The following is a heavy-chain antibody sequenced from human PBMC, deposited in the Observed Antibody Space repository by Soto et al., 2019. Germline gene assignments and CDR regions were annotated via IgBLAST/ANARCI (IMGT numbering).Heavy chain of an antibody. Sequence: PSETLSLTCTVSGGSVSSGSYYWSWIRQPPGKGLEWIGYIYYSGSTNYNPSLKSRVTISVDTSKNQFSLKLSSVTAADTAVHYCARDSSSGWFGFDPWGQGTLVTVSS. V-gene: IGHV4-61*01. CDR3: ARDSSSGWFGFDP. J-gene: IGHJ5*02. CDR2: IYYSGST. CDR1: GGSVSSGSYY. D-gene: IGHD6-19*01.